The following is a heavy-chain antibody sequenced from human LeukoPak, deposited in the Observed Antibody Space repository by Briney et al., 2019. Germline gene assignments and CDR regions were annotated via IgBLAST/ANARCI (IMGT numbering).Heavy chain of an antibody. D-gene: IGHD1-1*01. CDR1: GFAFSSYA. CDR3: ARSLKWNPVGFDY. Sequence: PGGSLRLSCAASGFAFSSYAINWVRQAPGKGLQWVSVINNSGTSTFYAGSVKGRFTISRDNSRNTLYLQMSSLRGEDTALYFCARSLKWNPVGFDYWGQGTLVTVSS. V-gene: IGHV3-23*05. J-gene: IGHJ4*02. CDR2: INNSGTST.